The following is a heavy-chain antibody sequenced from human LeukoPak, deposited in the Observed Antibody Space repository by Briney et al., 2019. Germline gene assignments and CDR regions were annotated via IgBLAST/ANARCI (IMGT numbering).Heavy chain of an antibody. J-gene: IGHJ6*03. D-gene: IGHD6-13*01. V-gene: IGHV3-74*01. CDR3: LAGYYYYYMDV. CDR2: INTHGSST. CDR1: GFAFSNYW. Sequence: GGSLRLSCAASGFAFSNYWLHWVRPAPGKGLVWVARINTHGSSTNYADSVKGRFTISRDNAKNTLYLQMTSLSAEDTAVYYALAGYYYYYMDVWGKGTTVTVSS.